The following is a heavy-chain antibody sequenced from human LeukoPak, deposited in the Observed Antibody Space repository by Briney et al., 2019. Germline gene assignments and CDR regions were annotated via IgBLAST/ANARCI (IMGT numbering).Heavy chain of an antibody. V-gene: IGHV3-74*01. Sequence: GGSLRLSCAASGFTFSSYWMHWVRQAPGKGLVWVSRINSDGSSTNYADSVKGRFTISRDNAKNTLYLQMNSLRAEDTAVYYCASSTKEPVAYWFDPWGQGALVTVSS. D-gene: IGHD2-2*01. CDR2: INSDGSST. CDR1: GFTFSSYW. J-gene: IGHJ5*02. CDR3: ASSTKEPVAYWFDP.